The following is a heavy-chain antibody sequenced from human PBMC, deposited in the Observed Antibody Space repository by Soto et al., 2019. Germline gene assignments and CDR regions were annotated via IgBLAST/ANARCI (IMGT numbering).Heavy chain of an antibody. J-gene: IGHJ3*02. D-gene: IGHD6-13*01. Sequence: GGSLRLSCAASGFTFXSYGMHWVRQAPGKGLEWVAVIWYDGSNKYYADSVKGRFTISRDNSKNTLYLQMNSLRAEDTAVYYCARVEDIAAAGHDAFDIWGQGTMVTVSS. CDR3: ARVEDIAAAGHDAFDI. CDR1: GFTFXSYG. CDR2: IWYDGSNK. V-gene: IGHV3-33*01.